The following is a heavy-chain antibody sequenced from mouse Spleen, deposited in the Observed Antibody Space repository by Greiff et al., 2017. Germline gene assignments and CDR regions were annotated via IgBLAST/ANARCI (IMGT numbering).Heavy chain of an antibody. CDR2: ISTYYGDA. CDR3: ARRYGNYDYAMDY. V-gene: IGHV1S137*01. CDR1: GYTFTDYA. J-gene: IGHJ4*01. Sequence: VQLVESGAELVRPGVSVKISCKGSGYTFTDYAMHWVKQSHAKSLEWIGVISTYYGDASYNQKFKGKATMTVDKSSSTAYMELARLTSEDSAIYYCARRYGNYDYAMDYWGQGTSVTVSS. D-gene: IGHD2-10*02.